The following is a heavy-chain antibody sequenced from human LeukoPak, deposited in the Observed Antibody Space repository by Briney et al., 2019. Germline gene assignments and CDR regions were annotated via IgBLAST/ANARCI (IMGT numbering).Heavy chain of an antibody. V-gene: IGHV3-30*04. CDR3: ASGATAGPDY. D-gene: IGHD6-13*01. J-gene: IGHJ4*02. CDR1: GFTFSSYA. Sequence: GGSLRLSCAASGFTFSSYAMHWVRQAPGKGLEWVAVISYDGSNKYYADSVKGRFTISRDNSKNTLYLQMNSLRSEDTAVYYCASGATAGPDYWGQGTLVTVSS. CDR2: ISYDGSNK.